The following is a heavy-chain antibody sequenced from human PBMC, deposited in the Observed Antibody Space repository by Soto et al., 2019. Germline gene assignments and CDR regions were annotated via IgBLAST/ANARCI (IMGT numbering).Heavy chain of an antibody. Sequence: WGSLRLSCAASGFTFIDYYMIFIRHSPLKGLEWVSYVSSSSTIYYADSVKGRFTISRDNAKNSLYLQMNSLRDEDTAVYYCARVLWFGELFPTYYFDYWGQGTLVTVSS. D-gene: IGHD3-10*01. CDR1: GFTFIDYY. CDR3: ARVLWFGELFPTYYFDY. V-gene: IGHV3-11*04. J-gene: IGHJ4*02. CDR2: VSSSSTI.